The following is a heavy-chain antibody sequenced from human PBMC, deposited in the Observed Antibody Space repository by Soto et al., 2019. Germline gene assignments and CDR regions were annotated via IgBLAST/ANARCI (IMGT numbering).Heavy chain of an antibody. D-gene: IGHD2-2*01. V-gene: IGHV1-3*01. J-gene: IGHJ3*02. Sequence: KFQGRVTITRDTSASTAYMELSSLRSEDTAVYYCASPGRVVRYAFDIWGQGTMVTV. CDR3: ASPGRVVRYAFDI.